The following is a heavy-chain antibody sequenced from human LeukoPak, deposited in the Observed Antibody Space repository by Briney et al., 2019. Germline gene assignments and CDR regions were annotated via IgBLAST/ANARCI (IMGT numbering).Heavy chain of an antibody. J-gene: IGHJ4*02. CDR1: GFTFSSYE. V-gene: IGHV3-48*03. CDR2: ISSSGSAI. Sequence: GGSLRLSCAASGFTFSSYEMNWVRQAPGKGLEWVSYISSSGSAIYYADSVKGRFTISRDNAKNSLYLQMNSLRAEDTAVYYCARAWGDLDYWGQGTLVTVSS. D-gene: IGHD3-16*01. CDR3: ARAWGDLDY.